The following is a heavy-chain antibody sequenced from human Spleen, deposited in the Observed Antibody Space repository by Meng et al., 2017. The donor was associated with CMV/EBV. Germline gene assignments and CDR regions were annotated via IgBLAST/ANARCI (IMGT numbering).Heavy chain of an antibody. CDR2: SSSKCRSM. CDR3: ARDNYHYDRSGYYFPGGFDY. CDR1: GFSVGNYS. V-gene: IGHV3-48*01. J-gene: IGHJ4*02. D-gene: IGHD3-22*01. Sequence: GESLKILFGASGFSVGNYSINGVRQAPGKGLEWLAYSSSKCRSMYYADSVKGRFTLSIDKAKNSLYLQMDSLKPEDTAVYYCARDNYHYDRSGYYFPGGFDYWGQGVLVTVSS.